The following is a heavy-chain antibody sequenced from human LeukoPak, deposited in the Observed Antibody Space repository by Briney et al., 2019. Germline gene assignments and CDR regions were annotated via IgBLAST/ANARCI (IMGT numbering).Heavy chain of an antibody. CDR1: AYSFTSYW. J-gene: IGHJ3*02. CDR2: IYPGDSDT. V-gene: IGHV5-51*01. Sequence: GESLKISCKASAYSFTSYWIICLRQMPGKGLEWMGTIYPGDSDTRYSPSFQGQVTISADKSISTAYLQWSSLKASDTAMYYCASRLGLEQFDAFDIRGQGTMVTVSS. CDR3: ASRLGLEQFDAFDI. D-gene: IGHD1/OR15-1a*01.